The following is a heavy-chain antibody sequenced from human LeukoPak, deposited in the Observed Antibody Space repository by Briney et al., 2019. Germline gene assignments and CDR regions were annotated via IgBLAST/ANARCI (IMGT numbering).Heavy chain of an antibody. CDR2: FDPEDGET. CDR1: GYTLTELS. CDR3: ATVVFGIAAAGGGGTDWFDP. D-gene: IGHD6-13*01. V-gene: IGHV1-24*01. J-gene: IGHJ5*02. Sequence: ASVKVSCTVSGYTLTELSMHWVRQAPGKGLEWMGGFDPEDGETTYAQQFQGRVTMPEDTSTATAYMELSSLRSEATAVYSCATVVFGIAAAGGGGTDWFDPWGQGTLVTVSS.